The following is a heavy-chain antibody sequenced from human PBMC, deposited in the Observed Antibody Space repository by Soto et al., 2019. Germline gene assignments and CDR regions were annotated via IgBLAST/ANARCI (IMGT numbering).Heavy chain of an antibody. CDR2: IYWDDDK. CDR3: ADRVLRSVFWLVSTTAIFFGF. J-gene: IGHJ4*01. Sequence: QITLNESGPPVVRPTETLTLTCRFSGFSLTTSGVGVGWVRQSPGKAPEWLALIYWDDDKRYSESLKSRLTITQGNLQNQGVLNMGKLDPKDTATYFCADRVLRSVFWLVSTTAIFFGFWGPGTPVALPS. D-gene: IGHD3-3*01. V-gene: IGHV2-5*02. CDR1: GFSLTTSGVG.